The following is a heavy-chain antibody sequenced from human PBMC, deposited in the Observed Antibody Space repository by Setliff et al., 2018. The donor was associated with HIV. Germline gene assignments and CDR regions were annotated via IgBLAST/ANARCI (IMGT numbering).Heavy chain of an antibody. CDR2: INAGNGNT. D-gene: IGHD3-3*01. J-gene: IGHJ4*02. CDR3: ARGSEAYYDFWSGYYPFDY. CDR1: GYTFASYA. V-gene: IGHV1-3*03. Sequence: ASVKVSCKASGYTFASYAMHWVRQAPGQRLEWMGWINAGNGNTKYSQEFQGRVTITRDTSASTAYMELSSLRSEDMAVYYCARGSEAYYDFWSGYYPFDYWGQGTLVTVSS.